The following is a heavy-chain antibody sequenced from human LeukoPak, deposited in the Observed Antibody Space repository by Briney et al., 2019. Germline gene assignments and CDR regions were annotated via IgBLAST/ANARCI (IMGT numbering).Heavy chain of an antibody. V-gene: IGHV4-59*12. CDR2: IYYSGST. J-gene: IGHJ3*02. D-gene: IGHD3-22*01. CDR3: ASTYYYDDAFDI. CDR1: GGSISSYY. Sequence: PSETLSLTCTVSGGSISSYYWSWIRQPPGKGLEWIGYIYYSGSTNYNPSLKSRVTISVDTSKNQFSLKLSSVTAADTAVYYCASTYYYDDAFDIWGQGTMVTVSS.